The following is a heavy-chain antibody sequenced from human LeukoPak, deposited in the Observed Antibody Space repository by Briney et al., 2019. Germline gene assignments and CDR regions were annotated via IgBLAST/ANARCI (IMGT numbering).Heavy chain of an antibody. J-gene: IGHJ4*02. D-gene: IGHD6-19*01. CDR2: ISWNSGSI. Sequence: GGSLRLSCAASGFTFDDYAMHWVRQAPGKGLEWVSGISWNSGSIGYADSVKGRFTISRDNAKNSLYLQMNSLRAEDTALYYCAKDRVAVAGWGFDYWGQGTLVTVSS. CDR3: AKDRVAVAGWGFDY. CDR1: GFTFDDYA. V-gene: IGHV3-9*01.